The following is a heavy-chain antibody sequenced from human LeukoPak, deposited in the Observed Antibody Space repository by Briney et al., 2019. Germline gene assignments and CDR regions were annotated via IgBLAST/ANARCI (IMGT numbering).Heavy chain of an antibody. CDR2: ISGSSGST. V-gene: IGHV3-23*01. CDR3: AKALGYYGDYGRYYYYGMDV. J-gene: IGHJ6*02. CDR1: GFTFSSYA. Sequence: GGSLRLSCAASGFTFSSYAMSWVRQAPGKGLEWVSAISGSSGSTYYADSVKGRFTISRDNSKNTLYLQMNSLRAEDTAVYYCAKALGYYGDYGRYYYYGMDVWGQGTTVTVSS. D-gene: IGHD4-17*01.